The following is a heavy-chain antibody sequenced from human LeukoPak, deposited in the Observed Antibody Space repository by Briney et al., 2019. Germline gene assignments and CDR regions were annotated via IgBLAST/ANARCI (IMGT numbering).Heavy chain of an antibody. Sequence: QLGESLKISCAASGFDFSDYRMHWVRQAAGERLVWVSRINTDGSNIEKADSVKGRFVVSRDNAKNTLYLEMNSLRVEDTAVYYCARGQRRQSSRGPMKRDLVPYFQYWGQGTLVAVSS. V-gene: IGHV3-74*01. CDR1: GFDFSDYR. J-gene: IGHJ1*01. D-gene: IGHD2-15*01. CDR3: ARGQRRQSSRGPMKRDLVPYFQY. CDR2: INTDGSNI.